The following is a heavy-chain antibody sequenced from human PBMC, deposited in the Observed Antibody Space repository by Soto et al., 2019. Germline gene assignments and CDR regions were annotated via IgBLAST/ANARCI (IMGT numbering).Heavy chain of an antibody. CDR2: ISSSSSYI. CDR1: GFTFSSYI. V-gene: IGHV3-21*01. CDR3: ARGGITIFGVVLRPYYMDV. Sequence: GGSLRLSCAASGFTFSSYIMNWVRQAPGKGLEWVSSISSSSSYIYYADSVKGRFTISRDNAKNSLYLQMNSLRAEDTAVHYCARGGITIFGVVLRPYYMDVWGKGTTVTVSS. D-gene: IGHD3-3*01. J-gene: IGHJ6*03.